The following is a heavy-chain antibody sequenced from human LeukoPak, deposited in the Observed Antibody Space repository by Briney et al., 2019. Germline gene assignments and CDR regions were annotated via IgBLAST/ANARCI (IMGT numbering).Heavy chain of an antibody. CDR2: ISGSGSTI. V-gene: IGHV3-11*01. J-gene: IGHJ4*02. Sequence: PGESLTLSCAASGFTFSYYYMSWLRQAPGKGLEWVSYISGSGSTIYYADSVKGRFTISRDNAKNSLYLQMNSLRAEDTAVYYCARDLDYGVYADYWGQGTLVTVSS. CDR3: ARDLDYGVYADY. D-gene: IGHD4-17*01. CDR1: GFTFSYYY.